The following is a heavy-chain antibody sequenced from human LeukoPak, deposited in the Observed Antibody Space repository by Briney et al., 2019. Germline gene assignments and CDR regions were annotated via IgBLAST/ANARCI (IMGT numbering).Heavy chain of an antibody. J-gene: IGHJ4*02. Sequence: GGSLRLSCAASGFTFSNYDLSWFRQAQGKGLDWVSGISGSGGSTYHADSVKGRFTISRDNSKNTLYLQMNSLRAEDTAVYYCAKELDSSGYFDYWGQGTLVTVSS. CDR1: GFTFSNYD. V-gene: IGHV3-23*01. D-gene: IGHD3-22*01. CDR2: ISGSGGST. CDR3: AKELDSSGYFDY.